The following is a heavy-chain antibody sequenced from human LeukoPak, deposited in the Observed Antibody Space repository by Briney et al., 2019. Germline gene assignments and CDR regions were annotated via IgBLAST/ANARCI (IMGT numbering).Heavy chain of an antibody. D-gene: IGHD3-22*01. J-gene: IGHJ4*02. CDR3: AKDGIGGIYYDSSGYFDY. CDR1: GFTFNNYA. V-gene: IGHV3-23*01. Sequence: PGGSLRLSCAASGFTFNNYAKSWVRQAPGKGLEWVSAISGSGGSTYYADPLKGRFTISRDNSKNTLYLQMNSLRAEDTALYYCAKDGIGGIYYDSSGYFDYWGQGTLVTVSS. CDR2: ISGSGGST.